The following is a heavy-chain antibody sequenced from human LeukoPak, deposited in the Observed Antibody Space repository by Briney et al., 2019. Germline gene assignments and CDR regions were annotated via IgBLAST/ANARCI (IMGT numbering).Heavy chain of an antibody. J-gene: IGHJ4*02. CDR3: ARGFRRMVHFDY. D-gene: IGHD3-10*01. CDR2: INHSGST. Sequence: SETLSLTCVLYGGSSSGYYWSWIRQPPGKGLEWIGEINHSGSTNYNPSLKSRVTISVDTSKNQFSLKLSSVTAADTAVYYCARGFRRMVHFDYWGQGTLVTVSS. CDR1: GGSSSGYY. V-gene: IGHV4-34*01.